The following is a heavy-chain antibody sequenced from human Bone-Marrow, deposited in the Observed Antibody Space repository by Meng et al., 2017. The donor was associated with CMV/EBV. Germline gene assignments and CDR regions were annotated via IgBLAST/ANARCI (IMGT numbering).Heavy chain of an antibody. CDR1: GYTFTSYG. Sequence: ASVKVSCKASGYTFTSYGISWVRQAPGQGLEWMGWISAYNGNTNYAQKLQGRVTMTTDTSTSTAYMELRSLRSDDTAVYYCARDPEEVRFLEWGTEGWFDPWGQVTLVTVSS. CDR2: ISAYNGNT. J-gene: IGHJ5*02. CDR3: ARDPEEVRFLEWGTEGWFDP. D-gene: IGHD3-3*01. V-gene: IGHV1-18*01.